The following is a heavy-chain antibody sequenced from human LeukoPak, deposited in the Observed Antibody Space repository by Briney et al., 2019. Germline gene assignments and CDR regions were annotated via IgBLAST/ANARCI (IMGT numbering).Heavy chain of an antibody. Sequence: PSQTLSLTCTVSGGSISSGGYYWSWIRQHPGKGLEWIGYIYYSGSTYYNPSLKSRVTISVDTSKNQFSLKLSSVTAADTAVYYCARARGEGAYCSSTSCYGRSYFDYWGQGTLVTVSS. CDR2: IYYSGST. CDR1: GGSISSGGYY. V-gene: IGHV4-31*03. CDR3: ARARGEGAYCSSTSCYGRSYFDY. D-gene: IGHD2-2*01. J-gene: IGHJ4*02.